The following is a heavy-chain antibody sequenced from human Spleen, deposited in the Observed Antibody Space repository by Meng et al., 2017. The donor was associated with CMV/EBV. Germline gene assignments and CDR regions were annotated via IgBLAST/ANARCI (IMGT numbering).Heavy chain of an antibody. J-gene: IGHJ5*02. CDR1: GFTFSSYA. Sequence: GGSLRLSCAASGFTFSSYAMSWVRQAPGKGLEWVSDISGSGGSTYFADSVKGRFTISRDNAKNTLYLQMNSLRAEDTAVYYCARDRNNWFDPWGQGTLVTVSS. CDR2: ISGSGGST. CDR3: ARDRNNWFDP. V-gene: IGHV3-23*01.